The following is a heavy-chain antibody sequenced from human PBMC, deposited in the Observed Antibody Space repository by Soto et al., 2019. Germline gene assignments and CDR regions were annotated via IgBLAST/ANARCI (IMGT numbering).Heavy chain of an antibody. CDR2: ISYDGRNK. D-gene: IGHD1-26*01. CDR1: GFKFSSYG. CDR3: AKDWKWEAFYYGMNV. J-gene: IGHJ6*02. V-gene: IGHV3-30*18. Sequence: GSLRLSCAASGFKFSSYGMHWVRQAPGKGLEWVAAISYDGRNKYYADSVKGRFTISRDNSENTLFLQMNSLRGDDTAVYYCAKDWKWEAFYYGMNVWGQGTTVTVS.